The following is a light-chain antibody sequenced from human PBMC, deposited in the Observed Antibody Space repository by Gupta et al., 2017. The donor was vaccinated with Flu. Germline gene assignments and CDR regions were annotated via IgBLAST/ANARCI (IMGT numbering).Light chain of an antibody. CDR2: DDT. V-gene: IGLV3-21*02. Sequence: SNVLTQPPSVSVAPGQTARITCVENSLGSKNVHWFRQKPGQAPVLVVYDDTKRPSEIPERFSGSFSGTTATLTISRVEAEDEADYYCQVWDSSSAHWVFGGGTKLTVL. CDR1: SLGSKN. J-gene: IGLJ3*02. CDR3: QVWDSSSAHWV.